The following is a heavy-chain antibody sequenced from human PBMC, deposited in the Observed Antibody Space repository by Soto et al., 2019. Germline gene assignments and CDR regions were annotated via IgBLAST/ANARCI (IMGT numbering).Heavy chain of an antibody. D-gene: IGHD2-8*01. J-gene: IGHJ4*02. Sequence: QVQLQESGPGLVKPSQTLALTCTVSCGSISSCDYYWSWIRQPPGKGLEWIGYILYSGTTNYNPSLDARLTISVDTSKNQFSLKLTSVTAADTAVYYCARNGALDYWGRGTLVTVSS. CDR1: CGSISSCDYY. CDR3: ARNGALDY. CDR2: ILYSGTT. V-gene: IGHV4-30-4*01.